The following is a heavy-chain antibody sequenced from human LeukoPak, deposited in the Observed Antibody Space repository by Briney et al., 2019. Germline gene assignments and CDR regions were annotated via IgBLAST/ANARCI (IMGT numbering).Heavy chain of an antibody. CDR1: GFTFSSYE. Sequence: PGGSLRLSCAASGFTFSSYEMNWVRQAPGKGLEWVSYISSSGSTIYYADSVKGRFTISRDNAKNSLYLQINNLRAEDTAVYYCAELGITMIGGVWGKGTTVTISS. V-gene: IGHV3-48*03. J-gene: IGHJ6*04. D-gene: IGHD3-10*02. CDR2: ISSSGSTI. CDR3: AELGITMIGGV.